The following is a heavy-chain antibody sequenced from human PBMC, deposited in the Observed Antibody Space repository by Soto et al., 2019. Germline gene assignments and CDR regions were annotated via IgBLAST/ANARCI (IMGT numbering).Heavy chain of an antibody. Sequence: GGSLRLSCAASGFTVSSNYISWVRQAPGKGLEWVSVIYSGGSTYYADSVKGRFTISRDNSKNTLYLQMNSLRAEDTAVYYCARGGAYYDILTGYYKRGNYYYYGMDVWGQGTTVTVSS. J-gene: IGHJ6*02. V-gene: IGHV3-53*01. CDR2: IYSGGST. CDR1: GFTVSSNY. D-gene: IGHD3-9*01. CDR3: ARGGAYYDILTGYYKRGNYYYYGMDV.